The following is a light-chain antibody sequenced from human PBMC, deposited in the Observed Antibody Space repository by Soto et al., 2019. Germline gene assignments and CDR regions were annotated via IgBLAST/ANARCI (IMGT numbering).Light chain of an antibody. J-gene: IGLJ2*01. CDR1: SSNIGNNL. V-gene: IGLV1-44*01. CDR2: SNN. Sequence: QSVLTQPPSASGTPGQRVTISCSGSSSNIGNNLVNWYQQLPGTAPKLLMYSNNQRPSGVPDRFSGSKSGTSASLAISGLQAEDEAYYYCSSFTNSGTVVFGGGTKLTVL. CDR3: SSFTNSGTVV.